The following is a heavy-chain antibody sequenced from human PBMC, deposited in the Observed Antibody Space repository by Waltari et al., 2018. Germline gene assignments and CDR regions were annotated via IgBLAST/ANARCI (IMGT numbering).Heavy chain of an antibody. CDR2: INPNSGGT. CDR1: GYTFTGCY. V-gene: IGHV1-2*02. J-gene: IGHJ4*02. Sequence: QVQLVQSGAEVKKPGASVKVSCKASGYTFTGCYMHWVRQAPGQGLEWMGWINPNSGGTNDAQKFQGRVTMTRDTSISTAYMELSRLRSDDTAVYYCARWIWTSLLYYFDYWGQGTLVTVSS. CDR3: ARWIWTSLLYYFDY. D-gene: IGHD3-3*01.